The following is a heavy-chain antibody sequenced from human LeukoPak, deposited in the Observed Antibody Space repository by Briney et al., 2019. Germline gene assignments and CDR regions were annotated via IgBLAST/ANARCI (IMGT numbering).Heavy chain of an antibody. CDR3: AKFPYYYGSGSWDY. D-gene: IGHD3-10*01. Sequence: PGGSLRLSCAASGFTFSSYAMSWVRQAPGKGLERVSAISGSGGSTYYADSVKGRFTISRDNSKNTLYLQMNSLRAEDTAVYYCAKFPYYYGSGSWDYWGQGTLVTVSS. V-gene: IGHV3-23*01. CDR1: GFTFSSYA. J-gene: IGHJ4*02. CDR2: ISGSGGST.